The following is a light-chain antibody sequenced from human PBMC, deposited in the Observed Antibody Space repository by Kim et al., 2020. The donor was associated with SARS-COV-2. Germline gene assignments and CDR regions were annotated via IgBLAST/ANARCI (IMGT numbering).Light chain of an antibody. Sequence: GQSVTISCIGTSRDVGSYNRVSWYQQPPGTAPKLMIYEVSNRPSGVPNRFSGSKSGNTASLTISGLQAEDEADYYCASFTSSITWVFGGGTKLTVL. CDR2: EVS. J-gene: IGLJ2*01. CDR3: ASFTSSITWV. CDR1: SRDVGSYNR. V-gene: IGLV2-18*02.